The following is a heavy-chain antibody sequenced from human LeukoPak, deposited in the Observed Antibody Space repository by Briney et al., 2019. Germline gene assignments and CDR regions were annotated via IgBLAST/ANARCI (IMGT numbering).Heavy chain of an antibody. CDR3: ARQPTTVVTSNFDY. V-gene: IGHV4-39*01. CDR1: GGSISSSTYY. Sequence: SETLSLTCTVSGGSISSSTYYWGWIRQPPGKGLEWIGSIYNSGSTYYNPSLESRVTISVDTSENQFSLKLSSVTAADTAVYYCARQPTTVVTSNFDYWGQGTLVTVSS. J-gene: IGHJ4*02. D-gene: IGHD4-23*01. CDR2: IYNSGST.